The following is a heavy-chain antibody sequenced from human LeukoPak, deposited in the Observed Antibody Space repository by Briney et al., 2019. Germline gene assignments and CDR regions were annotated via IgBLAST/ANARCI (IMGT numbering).Heavy chain of an antibody. D-gene: IGHD1-7*01. V-gene: IGHV3-33*06. CDR2: IWYDGSNT. Sequence: PGGSLRLSCAASGFTFSSYGMHWVRQAPGKGLEWVAVIWYDGSNTYYADSVTGRFTISRDNSKKTLYLQMNSLRAEDTAVYYCAKSETGTRRYFDYWGQGTLVTVSS. J-gene: IGHJ4*02. CDR3: AKSETGTRRYFDY. CDR1: GFTFSSYG.